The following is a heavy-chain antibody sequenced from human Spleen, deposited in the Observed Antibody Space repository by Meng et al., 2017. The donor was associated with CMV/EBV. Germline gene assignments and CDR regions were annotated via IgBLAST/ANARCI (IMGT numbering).Heavy chain of an antibody. D-gene: IGHD2-2*01. V-gene: IGHV1-18*01. CDR2: ISAYNGHT. CDR3: ARVNQLLYFDY. J-gene: IGHJ4*02. CDR1: GYTFTSYG. Sequence: ASVKVSCKASGYTFTSYGISWVRQAPGQGLEWMGWISAYNGHTNYAQNLQGRVTMTTDTSTSTAYMELRSLRSDDTAVYYCARVNQLLYFDYWGQGTLVTVSS.